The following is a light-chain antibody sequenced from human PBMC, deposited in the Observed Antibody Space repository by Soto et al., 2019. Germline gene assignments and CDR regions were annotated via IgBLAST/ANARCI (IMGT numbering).Light chain of an antibody. Sequence: QSALTQPPSVSAAPGQKVTISCSGSVSNIGNNFVSWYQHLPGTAPKLLIYDKNKRPSGIPDRFSGSKSGTSATLGIAGLQTGDEGDYFCGTWEHSLAVVLFGGGTKLTVL. CDR1: VSNIGNNF. J-gene: IGLJ3*02. CDR2: DKN. CDR3: GTWEHSLAVVL. V-gene: IGLV1-51*01.